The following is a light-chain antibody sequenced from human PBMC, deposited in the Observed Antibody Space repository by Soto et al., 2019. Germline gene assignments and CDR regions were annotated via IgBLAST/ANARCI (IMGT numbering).Light chain of an antibody. J-gene: IGLJ1*01. CDR3: TSYTSSSTHV. CDR2: GVT. Sequence: QSALTQPASVSGSPGQSITISCTGTSRDIGGYDYVSWYQHHPGKAPKFIIYGVTNRPSGVSHRFSGSKSANTASLTISGLQAEDEADYYCTSYTSSSTHVFGTGTKVTVL. CDR1: SRDIGGYDY. V-gene: IGLV2-14*01.